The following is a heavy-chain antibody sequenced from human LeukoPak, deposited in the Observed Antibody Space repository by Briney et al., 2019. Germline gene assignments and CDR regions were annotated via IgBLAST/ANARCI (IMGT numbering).Heavy chain of an antibody. D-gene: IGHD2-2*01. CDR3: ARDHGFGYCSSTSCYEGGRPDY. V-gene: IGHV1-46*01. CDR2: INPSGGST. J-gene: IGHJ4*02. CDR1: GYTFTSYY. Sequence: GASVKVSCKASGYTFTSYYMHWVRQAPGQGLEWMGIINPSGGSTSYAQKFQGRVTMTRDMSTSTVYMELSSLRSEDTAVYYCARDHGFGYCSSTSCYEGGRPDYWGQGTLVTVSS.